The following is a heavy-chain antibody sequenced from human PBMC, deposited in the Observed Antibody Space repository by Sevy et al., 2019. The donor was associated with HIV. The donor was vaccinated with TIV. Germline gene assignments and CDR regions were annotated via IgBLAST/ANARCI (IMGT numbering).Heavy chain of an antibody. Sequence: GGSLRLSCAASGFTFSSYAMHWVRQAPDKGLEWVAVISYDGSNKYYADSVKGRFTISRDNSKNTLYLQMNSLRAEDTAVYYCARGEGIAVAGTWPDYWGQGTLVTVSS. CDR2: ISYDGSNK. CDR3: ARGEGIAVAGTWPDY. V-gene: IGHV3-30-3*01. CDR1: GFTFSSYA. J-gene: IGHJ4*02. D-gene: IGHD6-19*01.